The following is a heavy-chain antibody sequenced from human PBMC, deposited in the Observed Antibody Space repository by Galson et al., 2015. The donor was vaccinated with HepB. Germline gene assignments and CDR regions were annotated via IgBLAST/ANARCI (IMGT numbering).Heavy chain of an antibody. Sequence: SLRLSCAASGFTVSSNYMSWVRQAPGKGLEWVSVIYSGGTTFYADSVKGRFTISRDNSKNTLYLQMNSLRAEDTAVYYCAIRGYSGYDQPHDYWGQGTLVTVSS. J-gene: IGHJ4*02. V-gene: IGHV3-66*01. D-gene: IGHD5-12*01. CDR2: IYSGGTT. CDR1: GFTVSSNY. CDR3: AIRGYSGYDQPHDY.